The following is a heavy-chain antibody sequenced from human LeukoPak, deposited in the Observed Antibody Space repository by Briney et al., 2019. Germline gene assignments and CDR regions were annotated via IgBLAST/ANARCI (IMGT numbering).Heavy chain of an antibody. CDR2: IKQDGREQ. V-gene: IGHV3-7*03. CDR1: GFPFSDYL. D-gene: IGHD1-26*01. CDR3: AREIVGTTVEY. J-gene: IGHJ4*02. Sequence: GGSLRLSCVASGFPFSDYLLTWVRQAPGKGLEWVANIKQDGREQYYVDSVRGRFTISRDNAKNSLYLQMNSLRAEDTAVYYCAREIVGTTVEYWGQGTLVTVSS.